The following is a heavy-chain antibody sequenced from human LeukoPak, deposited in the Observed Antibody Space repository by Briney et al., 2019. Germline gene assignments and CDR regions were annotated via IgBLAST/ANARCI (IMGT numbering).Heavy chain of an antibody. CDR3: ARASALATPPFAY. Sequence: QAGGSLRLSCAASGFTFSSYWMHWVRQAPGKGLVWVSRINIDGNTSNYADSVKGRFTISRDNAKNAVYLQMNSLRVEDTAVYYCARASALATPPFAYWGQGTLVTVSS. J-gene: IGHJ4*02. D-gene: IGHD5-12*01. CDR1: GFTFSSYW. V-gene: IGHV3-74*01. CDR2: INIDGNTS.